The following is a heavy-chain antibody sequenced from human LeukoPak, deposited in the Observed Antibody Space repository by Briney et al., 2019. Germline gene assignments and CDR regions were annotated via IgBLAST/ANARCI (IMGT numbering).Heavy chain of an antibody. CDR2: ISGSGGST. D-gene: IGHD5-18*01. Sequence: PGGSLRLSCAASGFTFSSYTMNWVRQTPGKGLEWVSAISGSGGSTYYADSVKGRFTISRDNTKNTLYLQMNSLRAEDTAVYYCAKDLGYGGYSYGYFFDYWGQGTLVTVSS. CDR1: GFTFSSYT. J-gene: IGHJ4*02. V-gene: IGHV3-23*01. CDR3: AKDLGYGGYSYGYFFDY.